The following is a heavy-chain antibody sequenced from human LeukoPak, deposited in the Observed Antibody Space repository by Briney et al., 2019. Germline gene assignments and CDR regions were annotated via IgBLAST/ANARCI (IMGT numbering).Heavy chain of an antibody. D-gene: IGHD1-26*01. CDR2: INPSGGST. Sequence: GASVKVSCKASGDTFSTYTVTWVRQAPGQGLEWMGIINPSGGSTSYAQKFQGRVTMTRDMSTSTVYMELSSLRSEDTAVYYCARGTALLYSGSYYGWFDPWGQGTLVTVSS. CDR1: GDTFSTYT. V-gene: IGHV1-46*01. CDR3: ARGTALLYSGSYYGWFDP. J-gene: IGHJ5*02.